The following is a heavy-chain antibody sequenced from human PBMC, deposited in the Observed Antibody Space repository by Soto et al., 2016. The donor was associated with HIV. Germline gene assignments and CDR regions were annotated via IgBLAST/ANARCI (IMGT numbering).Heavy chain of an antibody. D-gene: IGHD3-22*01. CDR2: IWYDGSNK. V-gene: IGHV3-33*01. CDR3: AREFLDYYDSSGYHNPXGY. J-gene: IGHJ4*02. CDR1: GFTFSSYG. Sequence: VQLVESGGGVVQPGRSLRLSCAASGFTFSSYGMHWVRQAPGKGLEWVAVIWYDGSNKYYADSVKGRFTISRDNSKNTLYLQMNSLRAEDTAVYYCAREFLDYYDSSGYHNPXGYWGQGTLVTVSS.